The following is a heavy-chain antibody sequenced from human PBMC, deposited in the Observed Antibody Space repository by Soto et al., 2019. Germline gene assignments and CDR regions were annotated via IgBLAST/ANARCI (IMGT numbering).Heavy chain of an antibody. V-gene: IGHV4-31*03. CDR3: ARGKGRFLEWLLSPSGYGMDV. J-gene: IGHJ6*02. CDR2: IYYSGST. Sequence: PSETLSLTCTVSGGSISSGGYYWSWIRQHPGKGLEWIGYIYYSGSTYYNPSLKSRVTISVDTSKNQFSLKLSSVTAADTAVYYCARGKGRFLEWLLSPSGYGMDVWGQGTTVTVSS. CDR1: GGSISSGGYY. D-gene: IGHD3-3*01.